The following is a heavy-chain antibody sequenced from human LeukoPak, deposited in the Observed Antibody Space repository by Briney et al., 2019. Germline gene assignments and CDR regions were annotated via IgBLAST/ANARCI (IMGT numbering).Heavy chain of an antibody. D-gene: IGHD6-25*01. CDR2: INLNAVTT. V-gene: IGHV1-46*01. CDR3: AREGAAEAKNFDY. J-gene: IGHJ4*02. CDR1: GYTFTNYY. Sequence: GASVKVYCKASGYTFTNYYIHWMRQAPGQGLEWVGIINLNAVTTRYAQKFQGRITVTRDTSTSTVYMELSSLRSEDTAVYFCAREGAAEAKNFDYWGQGTLVIVSS.